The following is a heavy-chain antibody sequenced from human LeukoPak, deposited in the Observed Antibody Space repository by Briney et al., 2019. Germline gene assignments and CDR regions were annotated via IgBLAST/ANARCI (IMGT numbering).Heavy chain of an antibody. J-gene: IGHJ5*02. CDR1: GYTFTGYW. CDR2: INPTGGSA. Sequence: ASVKVSCKAFGYTFTGYWMHWVRQAPGQGPEWMGIINPTGGSASYAQKFQDRVTMTRDMSTSTFYMELSSLRSADTAVYYCARGHGSGSTNYFDPWGQGTLVTVSS. D-gene: IGHD3-10*01. CDR3: ARGHGSGSTNYFDP. V-gene: IGHV1-46*01.